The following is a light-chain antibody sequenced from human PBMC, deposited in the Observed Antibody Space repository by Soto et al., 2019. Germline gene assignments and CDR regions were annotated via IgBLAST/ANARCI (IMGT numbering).Light chain of an antibody. Sequence: DIQMTQSPSSLSASVGYRVTITCRASQSVSTSLSWFQLKPGKAPQPLIYAASSLQTGVPSRFSGSGSGTDFTLIISSLQHEDFATYYCQQSYSRPLTFGAGTKVDIK. CDR3: QQSYSRPLT. V-gene: IGKV1-39*01. CDR2: AAS. J-gene: IGKJ4*01. CDR1: QSVSTS.